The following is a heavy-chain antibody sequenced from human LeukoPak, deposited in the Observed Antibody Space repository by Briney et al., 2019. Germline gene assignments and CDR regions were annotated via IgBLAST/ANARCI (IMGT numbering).Heavy chain of an antibody. CDR3: ARVGYPGIGYPIDY. V-gene: IGHV3-33*08. D-gene: IGHD3-22*01. Sequence: PGGSLRLSCAASGFPFTSYGMHWVRQAPGKGLEWVAVIYHDGRKESYAESVRGRFTISRDTSKNTLYLQMNSLTADDTAMYYCARVGYPGIGYPIDYWGQGTLVTVSS. CDR2: IYHDGRKE. J-gene: IGHJ4*02. CDR1: GFPFTSYG.